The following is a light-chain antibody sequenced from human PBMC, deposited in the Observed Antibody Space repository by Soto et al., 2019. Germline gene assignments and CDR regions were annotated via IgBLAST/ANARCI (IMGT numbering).Light chain of an antibody. CDR1: QGISSY. CDR3: LQVDSDPRLT. J-gene: IGKJ5*01. V-gene: IGKV1-9*01. Sequence: DIQLTQCQSFLSASVGDRFTITCRAIQGISSYLGWYQQKPGKAPKVLIYAASTLQSGVPSRFSGSGSGTEFTLTISSRQPEDFATYYCLQVDSDPRLTFGQGTRLEI. CDR2: AAS.